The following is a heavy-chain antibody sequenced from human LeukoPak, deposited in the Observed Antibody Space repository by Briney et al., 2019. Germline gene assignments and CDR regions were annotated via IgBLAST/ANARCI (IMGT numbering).Heavy chain of an antibody. J-gene: IGHJ4*02. Sequence: PGGSLRLSCAASGFTLSIYDMHWVRQATGKGLEWVSAIGTAGDTYYPGSVKGRFTISRQNAKNSLYLQMNSLRAGDTAVYYCARGRSGSYDYWGQGTLVTVSS. V-gene: IGHV3-13*01. D-gene: IGHD1-26*01. CDR1: GFTLSIYD. CDR3: ARGRSGSYDY. CDR2: IGTAGDT.